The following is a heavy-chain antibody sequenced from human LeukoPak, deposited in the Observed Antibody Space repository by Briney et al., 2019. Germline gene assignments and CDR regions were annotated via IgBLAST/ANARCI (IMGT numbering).Heavy chain of an antibody. CDR1: GGSFSGYY. J-gene: IGHJ5*02. V-gene: IGHV4-34*01. CDR3: ARGSHDILTYIWFDP. D-gene: IGHD3-9*01. CDR2: INHSGST. Sequence: ETLSLTCAVYGGSFSGYYWSWIRQPPGKGLEWIGEINHSGSTNYNPSLKSRVTISVDTSKNQFSLRLSSVTAADTAVYYCARGSHDILTYIWFDPWGQGTLVTVSS.